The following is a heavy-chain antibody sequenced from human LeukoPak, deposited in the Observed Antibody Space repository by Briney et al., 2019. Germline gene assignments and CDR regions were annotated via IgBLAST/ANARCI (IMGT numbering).Heavy chain of an antibody. J-gene: IGHJ4*02. V-gene: IGHV3-11*01. CDR3: AKDLDYYDSSGLSDY. Sequence: AGGSLRLSCAASGFTFSDYYMSWLRQAPGKGLEWVSYISSSGSTIYYADSVKGRFTISSDNAKNSLYLQMNSLRAEDTAVYYCAKDLDYYDSSGLSDYWGQGTLVTVSS. CDR2: ISSSGSTI. CDR1: GFTFSDYY. D-gene: IGHD3-22*01.